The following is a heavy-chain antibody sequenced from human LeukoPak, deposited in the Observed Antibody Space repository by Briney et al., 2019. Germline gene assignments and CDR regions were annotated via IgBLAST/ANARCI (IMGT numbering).Heavy chain of an antibody. V-gene: IGHV3-21*01. CDR3: ARGSGYSYASSNDY. CDR2: ISSSSSYI. J-gene: IGHJ4*02. CDR1: GFTFSSYG. Sequence: GGSLRLSCAASGFTFSSYGMNWVRQAPGKGLEWVSSISSSSSYIYYADSVKGRFTISRDNAKNSLYLQMDSLRAEDTAVYYCARGSGYSYASSNDYWGQGTLVTVSS. D-gene: IGHD5-18*01.